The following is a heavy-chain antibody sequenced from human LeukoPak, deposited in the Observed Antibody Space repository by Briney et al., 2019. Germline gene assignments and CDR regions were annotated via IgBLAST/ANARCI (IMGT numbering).Heavy chain of an antibody. V-gene: IGHV3-23*01. D-gene: IGHD2/OR15-2a*01. Sequence: PGGSLRLSCAVSGFTFSSYGMSWVRQAPGKGLEWVSVISGSGGSTYYADSVKGRFTISRDNSKNTLFLQMNSLRAEDTAVYYCAKAVYGHNWFDPWAREPWSPSPQ. CDR3: AKAVYGHNWFDP. CDR2: ISGSGGST. CDR1: GFTFSSYG. J-gene: IGHJ5*02.